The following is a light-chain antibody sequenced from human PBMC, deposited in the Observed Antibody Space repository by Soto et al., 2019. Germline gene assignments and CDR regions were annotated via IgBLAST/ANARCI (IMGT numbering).Light chain of an antibody. CDR1: SSDVGRYNF. Sequence: QFALTQPRSVSGSPGQSVTISCTGTSSDVGRYNFVSWYQQHPDKAPKLMIYDVIKRPSGVPDRFSGSKSGNTASLTIYGLQAEDEADYHCCSYAGSYTHVFGTGTKVTVL. CDR3: CSYAGSYTHV. J-gene: IGLJ1*01. CDR2: DVI. V-gene: IGLV2-11*01.